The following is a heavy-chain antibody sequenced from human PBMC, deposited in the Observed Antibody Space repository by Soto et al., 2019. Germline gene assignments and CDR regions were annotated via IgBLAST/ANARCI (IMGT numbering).Heavy chain of an antibody. CDR1: GFTFSNYW. D-gene: IGHD2-2*02. J-gene: IGHJ4*02. Sequence: EVQVVESGGGLVQPGGSLRLSCAVSGFTFSNYWMPWVRQAPGKGLEWVAYMNQDGSQIYYVDSLRGRFTISRDNAKNSLYRQMNSLRVDDTAVYYCARDRGPNTPDYWGQGTLVTVSS. V-gene: IGHV3-7*01. CDR2: MNQDGSQI. CDR3: ARDRGPNTPDY.